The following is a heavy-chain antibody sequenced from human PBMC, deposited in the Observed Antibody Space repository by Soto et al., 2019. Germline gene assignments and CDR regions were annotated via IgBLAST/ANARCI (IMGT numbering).Heavy chain of an antibody. CDR2: IRSKANSYAT. CDR3: CRGRWLQLRGDYYYYGMDV. D-gene: IGHD5-12*01. J-gene: IGHJ6*02. Sequence: EVQLVESGGGLVQPGGSLKLSCAASGFTFSGSAMHWVRQASGKGLEWVGRIRSKANSYATAYAASVKGRFTISRDDSKNTAYLQMNSLKTEDTAVYYCCRGRWLQLRGDYYYYGMDVWGQGTTVTVSS. V-gene: IGHV3-73*01. CDR1: GFTFSGSA.